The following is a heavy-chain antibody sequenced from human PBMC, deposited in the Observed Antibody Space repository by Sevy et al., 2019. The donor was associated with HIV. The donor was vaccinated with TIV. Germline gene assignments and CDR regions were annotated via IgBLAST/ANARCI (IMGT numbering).Heavy chain of an antibody. J-gene: IGHJ4*02. CDR2: FSFGCGKI. V-gene: IGHV3-23*01. Sequence: GWSLRLSCAASGFTFSNYAMSWVRQAPGKGLEWVSTFSFGCGKINYADSVKGRFTISRDNSKNTLYLQMNSLRAEDTALYYCAREGCSKPHDYWGQRTLVTVSS. D-gene: IGHD2-2*01. CDR3: AREGCSKPHDY. CDR1: GFTFSNYA.